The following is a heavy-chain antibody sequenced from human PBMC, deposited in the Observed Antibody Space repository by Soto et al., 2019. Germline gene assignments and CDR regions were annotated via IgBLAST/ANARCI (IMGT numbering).Heavy chain of an antibody. CDR2: ISGSAALT. D-gene: IGHD2-15*01. V-gene: IGHV3-23*01. CDR3: AKDRRPGCEYCSVGSSDY. CDR1: GFTFSNYV. Sequence: GGSLRLSCAASGFTFSNYVMSWVRQAPGKGLEWVSTISGSAALTYYADSVKGRFTVSRDNSKNTLYLQMNSLRADDTAVYYCAKDRRPGCEYCSVGSSDYWGQGTLVTVSS. J-gene: IGHJ4*02.